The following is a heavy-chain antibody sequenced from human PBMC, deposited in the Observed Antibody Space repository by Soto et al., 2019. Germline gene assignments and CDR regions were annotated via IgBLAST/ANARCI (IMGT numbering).Heavy chain of an antibody. CDR2: ISNDGNNK. V-gene: IGHV3-30-3*01. CDR1: GFIFSRHS. J-gene: IGHJ4*02. Sequence: PGGSLRLSCPDSGFIFSRHSMHWVRLAPGKGLEWVAIISNDGNNKFYAASVKGRFTISRDNSQNTLYLQMDSLRTEDTAVYYCAREYFDWLLTNFYFDGWGQGTLVTV. CDR3: AREYFDWLLTNFYFDG. D-gene: IGHD3-9*01.